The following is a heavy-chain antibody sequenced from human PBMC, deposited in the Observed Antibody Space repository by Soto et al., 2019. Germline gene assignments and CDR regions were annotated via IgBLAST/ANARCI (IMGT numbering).Heavy chain of an antibody. CDR2: ISGSVSTI. V-gene: IGHV3-11*01. J-gene: IGHJ4*02. D-gene: IGHD6-13*01. CDR3: TRVKQLRLLDY. Sequence: VQLVESGGGLVKPGGSLRLSCAASGFAFSDYYMTWIRQAPGKGLEWVSYISGSVSTIYYADSVKGRFTISRDNAKNSLYLQMNSLRAEDTAVYYCTRVKQLRLLDYWGQGTLVTVSS. CDR1: GFAFSDYY.